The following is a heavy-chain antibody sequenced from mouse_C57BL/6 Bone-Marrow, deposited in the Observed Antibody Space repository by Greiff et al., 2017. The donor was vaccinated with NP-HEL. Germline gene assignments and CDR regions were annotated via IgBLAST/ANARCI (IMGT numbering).Heavy chain of an antibody. J-gene: IGHJ3*01. V-gene: IGHV1-5*01. D-gene: IGHD2-3*01. CDR2: IYPGNSDT. CDR1: GYTFTSYW. Sequence: VQLQQSGTVLARPGASVKMSCKTSGYTFTSYWMHWVKQRPGQGLEWIGAIYPGNSDTSYNQKFKGKAKLTAVTSASTAYMELSSLTNEDSAVYCGTRVLYDGYPAWFAYWGQGTLVTVSA. CDR3: TRVLYDGYPAWFAY.